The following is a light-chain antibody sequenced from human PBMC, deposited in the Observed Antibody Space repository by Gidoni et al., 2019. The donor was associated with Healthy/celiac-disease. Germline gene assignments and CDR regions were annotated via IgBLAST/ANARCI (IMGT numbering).Light chain of an antibody. V-gene: IGKV1-39*01. J-gene: IGKJ1*01. Sequence: DIQMPQSPSSLSASVGDRVTITCRASQSISSYLNWYQQKPGKAPKRLIYAASSLQSGVPSRFSGSGSGTDFTLTISSLQPEDFATYYCQQSYSTRWTFGQGTKVEIK. CDR1: QSISSY. CDR2: AAS. CDR3: QQSYSTRWT.